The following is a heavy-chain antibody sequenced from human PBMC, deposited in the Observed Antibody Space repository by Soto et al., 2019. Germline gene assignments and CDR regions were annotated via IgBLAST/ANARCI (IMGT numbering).Heavy chain of an antibody. CDR3: AREYTAWPLAYGLDV. J-gene: IGHJ6*02. V-gene: IGHV3-21*01. CDR2: ISSRSDI. CDR1: GFTFSNYS. Sequence: GGSLRLSCVVSGFTFSNYSINWVRQAPGKGLEWVSSISSRSDIYYADSVKGRFTISRDNAKNSVSLQMNSLRAEDTAVYYCAREYTAWPLAYGLDVWGQGTTVTVSS. D-gene: IGHD2-2*02.